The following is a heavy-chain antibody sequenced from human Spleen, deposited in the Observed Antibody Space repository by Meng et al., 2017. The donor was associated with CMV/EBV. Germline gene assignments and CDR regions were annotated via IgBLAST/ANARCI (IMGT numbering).Heavy chain of an antibody. Sequence: ASVKVSCKASGYTFTSYDINWVRQAPGQGLEWMGWTNPNNGHTGYAQNFQGRVTMTRNTSISTAYMELSSLRYEDTAVYYCVRGNWGDYWGQGTLVTVSS. CDR1: GYTFTSYD. CDR3: VRGNWGDY. J-gene: IGHJ4*02. CDR2: TNPNNGHT. D-gene: IGHD7-27*01. V-gene: IGHV1-8*02.